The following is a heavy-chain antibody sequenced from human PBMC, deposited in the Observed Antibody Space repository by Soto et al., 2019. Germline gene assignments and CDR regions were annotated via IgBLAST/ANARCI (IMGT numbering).Heavy chain of an antibody. J-gene: IGHJ4*02. V-gene: IGHV3-33*01. D-gene: IGHD1-7*01. CDR3: ARDPGRNYEIAPSFDY. Sequence: GGSLRLSCAASGFTFSSYGMHWVRQAPGKGLEWVAVIWYDGSNKYYADSVKGRFTISRDNSKNTLYLQMNSLRAEDTAVYYCARDPGRNYEIAPSFDYWGQGT. CDR1: GFTFSSYG. CDR2: IWYDGSNK.